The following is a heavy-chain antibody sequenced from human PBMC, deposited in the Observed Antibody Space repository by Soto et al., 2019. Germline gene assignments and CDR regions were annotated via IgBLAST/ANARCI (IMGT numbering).Heavy chain of an antibody. CDR2: VCSSGST. Sequence: PSETLSLTCTVSGGSISSSSYYWGWIRQPPGKGLEWIGSVCSSGSTNYNPSLESRVAISVDTSKNQFSLRLTSVTAADTAVYFCARVRTEYAGLDYWGQGTLVTVSS. V-gene: IGHV4-39*07. CDR1: GGSISSSSYY. CDR3: ARVRTEYAGLDY. J-gene: IGHJ4*02. D-gene: IGHD2-2*01.